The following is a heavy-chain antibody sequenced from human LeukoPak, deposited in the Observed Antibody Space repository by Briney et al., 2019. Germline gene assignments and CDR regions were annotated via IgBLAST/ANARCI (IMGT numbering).Heavy chain of an antibody. Sequence: ASVKVSCKASGYTFTGYYMDWVRQAPGQGLEWMGVINPSGGSTSYAQNFQGRVTMTRDTSTSTVYMELSSLRSEDTAVYYCAREPYDSSGYEYFQHWGQGTLVIVSS. CDR2: INPSGGST. CDR3: AREPYDSSGYEYFQH. J-gene: IGHJ1*01. V-gene: IGHV1-46*01. CDR1: GYTFTGYY. D-gene: IGHD3-22*01.